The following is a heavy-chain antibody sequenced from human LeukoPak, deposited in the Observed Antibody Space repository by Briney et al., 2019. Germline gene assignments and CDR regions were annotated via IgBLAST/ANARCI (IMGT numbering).Heavy chain of an antibody. J-gene: IGHJ4*02. CDR3: ARDSQWLVKGYFDY. CDR1: GFTFSSYG. D-gene: IGHD6-19*01. Sequence: GRSLRLSCAASGFTFSSYGMHWVRQAPGKELEWVAVIWYDGSNKYYADSVKGRFTISRDNSKNTLYLQMNSLRAEDTAVYYCARDSQWLVKGYFDYWGQGTLVTVSS. CDR2: IWYDGSNK. V-gene: IGHV3-33*01.